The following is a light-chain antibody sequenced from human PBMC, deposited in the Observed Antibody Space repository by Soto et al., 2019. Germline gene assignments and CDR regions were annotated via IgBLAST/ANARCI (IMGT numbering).Light chain of an antibody. CDR1: QSVSSN. Sequence: EIVMTPSPATLSASPGYRATLSCRASQSVSSNLAWYQQKPGQAPRLLIYGASTRATGIPARFSGSGSGTEFTLTSSSLQSEYFAVYYCQQYNNWAAFGQGTKVDIK. CDR3: QQYNNWAA. V-gene: IGKV3-15*01. J-gene: IGKJ1*01. CDR2: GAS.